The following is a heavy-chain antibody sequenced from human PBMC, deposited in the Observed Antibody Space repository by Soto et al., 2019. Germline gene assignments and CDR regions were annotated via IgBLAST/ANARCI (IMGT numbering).Heavy chain of an antibody. J-gene: IGHJ6*02. V-gene: IGHV1-69*01. CDR2: IIPIYCSA. D-gene: IGHD4-4*01. CDR1: GGTFSNYA. CDR3: ARDLPRVTLPALYFYYGMDV. Sequence: QVQLVQSGAEVKKPGSSVKVSCKASGGTFSNYAINWVRQAPGQGLEWLGGIIPIYCSANYAQKFQGRVIITAAASTSTAYMDLSRLTSEDTAVYYCARDLPRVTLPALYFYYGMDVWGQGTTVTVS.